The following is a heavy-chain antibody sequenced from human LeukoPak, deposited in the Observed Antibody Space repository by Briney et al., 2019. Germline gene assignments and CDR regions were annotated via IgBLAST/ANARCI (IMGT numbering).Heavy chain of an antibody. CDR1: GDSISSSSYY. J-gene: IGHJ4*02. V-gene: IGHV4-39*01. CDR2: IYYSGST. Sequence: PSETLSLTCTVSGDSISSSSYYWGWIRQPPGKGLEWIGNIYYSGSTYYNPSLKSRVTISVDTSKNQFSLKLSSVTAADTAVYYCARHDAGSSHFDYWGQGTLVTVSS. CDR3: ARHDAGSSHFDY. D-gene: IGHD1-26*01.